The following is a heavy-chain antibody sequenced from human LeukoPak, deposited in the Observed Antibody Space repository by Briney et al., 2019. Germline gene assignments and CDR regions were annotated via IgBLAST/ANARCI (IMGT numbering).Heavy chain of an antibody. CDR2: IFYSGTT. V-gene: IGHV4-39*01. CDR1: GGSISNSSYY. J-gene: IGHJ5*02. D-gene: IGHD3-10*02. Sequence: PSETLSLTCSVTGGSISNSSYYWGWIRQPPGKGLEWIGSIFYSGTTFYNPSLDGRVTISVNTSKNQFSLKLSSVTAADTAMYLCASHSSYVSPFRSWGRGPLVTVSP. CDR3: ASHSSYVSPFRS.